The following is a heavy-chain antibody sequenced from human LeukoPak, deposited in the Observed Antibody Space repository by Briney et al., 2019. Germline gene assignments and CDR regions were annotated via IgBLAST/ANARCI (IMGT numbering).Heavy chain of an antibody. Sequence: PGGSLRLSCAASGFTFSSYWMHWVRQAPGEGLVWVSRIDPDDSGSTYADSVKGRFTISRDNAKNTLWLQMNSLRADDTAVYYCAKPGGGNYFTHNYFHPWGQGTLVAVSS. V-gene: IGHV3-74*01. D-gene: IGHD1-26*01. CDR3: AKPGGGNYFTHNYFHP. CDR2: IDPDDSGS. CDR1: GFTFSSYW. J-gene: IGHJ5*02.